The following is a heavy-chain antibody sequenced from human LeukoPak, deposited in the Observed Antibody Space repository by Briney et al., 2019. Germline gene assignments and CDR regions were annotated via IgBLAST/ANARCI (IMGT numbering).Heavy chain of an antibody. CDR1: GFTFSGSA. CDR2: IRSKANSYAT. Sequence: GGSLRLSCAASGFTFSGSAMHWVRQASGKGLEWVGRIRSKANSYATAYAASVRGRFTISRDDSKNTAYLQMNSLKTEDTAVYYCTRRMTTVTSYNWFDPWGQGTLVTVSS. J-gene: IGHJ5*02. CDR3: TRRMTTVTSYNWFDP. D-gene: IGHD4-11*01. V-gene: IGHV3-73*01.